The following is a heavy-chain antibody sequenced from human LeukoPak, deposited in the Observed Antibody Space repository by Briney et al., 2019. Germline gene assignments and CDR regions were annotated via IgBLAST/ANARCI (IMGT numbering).Heavy chain of an antibody. CDR3: AMASIAVAGTYYYYYYMDV. CDR2: INPNSGGT. CDR1: GYTFTGYY. J-gene: IGHJ6*03. V-gene: IGHV1-2*02. Sequence: ASVKVSCKASGYTFTGYYMHWVRQAPGQGLEWMGWINPNSGGTNYAQKFQGRVTMTRDTSISTAYMELSSLRSEDTAVYYCAMASIAVAGTYYYYYYMDVWGKGTTVTVSS. D-gene: IGHD6-19*01.